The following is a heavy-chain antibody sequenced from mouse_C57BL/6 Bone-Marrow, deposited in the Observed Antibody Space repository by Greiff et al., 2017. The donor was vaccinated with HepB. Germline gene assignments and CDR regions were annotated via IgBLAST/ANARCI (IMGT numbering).Heavy chain of an antibody. V-gene: IGHV14-4*01. CDR3: TGETTFFDY. CDR2: IDPENGYT. D-gene: IGHD2-12*01. Sequence: EVQLQESGAELVRPGASVKLSCTASGFNIKDYYMHWVKQRPEQGLEWIGWIDPENGYTEYASKFKGKATITADTSSNTAYLQLSSLTSEDTAVYYCTGETTFFDYWGQGTTLTVSS. J-gene: IGHJ2*01. CDR1: GFNIKDYY.